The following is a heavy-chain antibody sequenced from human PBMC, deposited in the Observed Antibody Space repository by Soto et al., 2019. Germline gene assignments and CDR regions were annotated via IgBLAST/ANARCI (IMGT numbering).Heavy chain of an antibody. D-gene: IGHD2-15*01. Sequence: QVQLVQSGAEVKKPGSSVKVSCRASGGTFSKFVVSWVRQAPGQGLEWMGGIIPLFGTTHYAQKFQGRVTITADKSTTTAYMELSSLRSDDTAVYYCASREGVAGPATYISPGYYFDCWGQGTLVTVSS. CDR2: IIPLFGTT. CDR1: GGTFSKFV. CDR3: ASREGVAGPATYISPGYYFDC. J-gene: IGHJ4*02. V-gene: IGHV1-69*06.